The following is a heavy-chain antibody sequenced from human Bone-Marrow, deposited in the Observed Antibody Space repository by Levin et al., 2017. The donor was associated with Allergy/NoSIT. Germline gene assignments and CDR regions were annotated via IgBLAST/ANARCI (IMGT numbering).Heavy chain of an antibody. D-gene: IGHD3-10*01. CDR1: EFTFRTSW. CDR3: ARDYYRKHDY. Sequence: LSLPCAASEFTFRTSWMTWVRQAAGKGLEWVATINQDGSETYYVDSVKGRFTISRDNAKNSLYLHMNSLRAEDTAVYYCARDYYRKHDYWGQGTLVTVSS. J-gene: IGHJ4*02. CDR2: INQDGSET. V-gene: IGHV3-7*01.